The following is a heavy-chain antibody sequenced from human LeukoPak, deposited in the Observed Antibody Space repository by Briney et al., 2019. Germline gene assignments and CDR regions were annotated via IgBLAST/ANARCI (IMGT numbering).Heavy chain of an antibody. V-gene: IGHV1-18*01. CDR1: GYTFTSYG. J-gene: IGHJ6*02. D-gene: IGHD6-19*01. CDR2: ISAYNGNT. CDR3: ARGGPSSSGWFGDYYYGMAV. Sequence: VASVKVSCKASGYTFTSYGISWVRQAPGQGLEWRGWISAYNGNTNYAQKLQGRVTMTTDTSTSTAYMELRSLRSDDTAVYYCARGGPSSSGWFGDYYYGMAVWGQGTTVTVSS.